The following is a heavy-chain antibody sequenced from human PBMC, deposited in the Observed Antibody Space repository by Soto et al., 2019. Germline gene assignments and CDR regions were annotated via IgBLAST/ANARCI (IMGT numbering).Heavy chain of an antibody. Sequence: GGSLRLSCAASGFTFSGSAMHWVRQASGKGLEWVGRIRSKANSYATAYAASVKGRFTISRDDSKNTAYLQMNSLKTEDTAVYYCIVGNDEVVTDFDYWGQGTLVTVSS. CDR1: GFTFSGSA. D-gene: IGHD1-1*01. J-gene: IGHJ4*02. CDR3: IVGNDEVVTDFDY. V-gene: IGHV3-73*01. CDR2: IRSKANSYAT.